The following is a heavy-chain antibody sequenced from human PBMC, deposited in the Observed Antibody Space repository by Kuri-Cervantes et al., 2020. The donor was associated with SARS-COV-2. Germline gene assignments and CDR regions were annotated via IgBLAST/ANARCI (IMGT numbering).Heavy chain of an antibody. Sequence: GSLRLSCTVSGGSLSSYYWSWIRQPAGKGLEWIGRIYTSGRTNYNPSLKSRVTMSVDTSKNQFSLKLSSVTAADTAVYYCARARTNPGSGSYYNLGIGRWFDPWGQGTLVTVSS. J-gene: IGHJ5*02. V-gene: IGHV4-4*07. CDR2: IYTSGRT. D-gene: IGHD3-10*01. CDR3: ARARTNPGSGSYYNLGIGRWFDP. CDR1: GGSLSSYY.